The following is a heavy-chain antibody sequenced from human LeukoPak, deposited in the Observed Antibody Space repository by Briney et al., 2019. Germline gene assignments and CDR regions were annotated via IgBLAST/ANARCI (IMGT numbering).Heavy chain of an antibody. CDR3: AKHKSNPGIAVAGTVSDY. V-gene: IGHV3-23*01. Sequence: GGSLRLSCAASGFAFSSYAMSWVRQAPGKGLEWVSAISGSGGSTYYADSVKGRFTISRDNSKNTLYLQMNSLRAEDTAVYYCAKHKSNPGIAVAGTVSDYWGQGTLVTVSS. CDR2: ISGSGGST. CDR1: GFAFSSYA. J-gene: IGHJ4*02. D-gene: IGHD6-19*01.